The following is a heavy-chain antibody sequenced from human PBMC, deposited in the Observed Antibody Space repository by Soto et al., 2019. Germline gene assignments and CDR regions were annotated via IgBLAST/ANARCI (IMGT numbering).Heavy chain of an antibody. CDR2: ISPYNGDT. J-gene: IGHJ4*02. V-gene: IGHV1-18*01. CDR3: ARDEENDILTGQYGGFDY. Sequence: ASVKVSCKTSGYTFSSYAISWVRQAPGQGLEWMGWISPYNGDTNYAQNLQGRVTMTTDTSTTTSYMELRGLRSDDTAVYYCARDEENDILTGQYGGFDYWGQGTLVTVSS. D-gene: IGHD3-9*01. CDR1: GYTFSSYA.